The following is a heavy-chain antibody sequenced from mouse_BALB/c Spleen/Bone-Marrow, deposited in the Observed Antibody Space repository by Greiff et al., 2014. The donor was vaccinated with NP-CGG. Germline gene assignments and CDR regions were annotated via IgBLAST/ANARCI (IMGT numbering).Heavy chain of an antibody. J-gene: IGHJ4*01. CDR3: ARGYSNNYAMDY. CDR1: GYAFTDYA. V-gene: IGHV1S137*01. Sequence: VQLQQSGAELMRPGVSVKISCKGSGYAFTDYAMHWVKQSHAESLEWIGVINTYFGDISYNQKFKGKATIAVDKTSRTVYMELARLTAEDSAIYYCARGYSNNYAMDYWGQGTSVTVSS. D-gene: IGHD2-5*01. CDR2: INTYFGDI.